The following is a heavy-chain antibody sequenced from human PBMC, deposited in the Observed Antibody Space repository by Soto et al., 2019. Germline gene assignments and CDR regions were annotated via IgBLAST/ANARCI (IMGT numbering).Heavy chain of an antibody. V-gene: IGHV3-11*01. CDR2: ISNSGRTI. Sequence: QVQLMESGGGLVKPGGSLRLSCAASGFSFSDYYMSWIRQAPGKGLEWISYISNSGRTIYYADSLKGRFTISRDNAKNSLYLQMNSLRVDDTAIYYCARLPYPWGWFDPWGQGTLVTVSA. CDR3: ARLPYPWGWFDP. D-gene: IGHD3-16*01. J-gene: IGHJ5*02. CDR1: GFSFSDYY.